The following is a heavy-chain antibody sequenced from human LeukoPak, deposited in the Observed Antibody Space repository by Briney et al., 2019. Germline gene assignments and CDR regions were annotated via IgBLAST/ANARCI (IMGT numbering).Heavy chain of an antibody. V-gene: IGHV3-15*01. CDR3: TTDRGRLGDRLRWYYYGMDV. Sequence: GGSLRLSCAASGFTFSNAWMSWVRQAPGKGLEWVGRIKSKTDGGTTDYAAPVKGRFTISRDDSKNTLYLQMNSLKTEDTAVYYCTTDRGRLGDRLRWYYYGMDVWGQGTTVTVSS. D-gene: IGHD1-26*01. CDR2: IKSKTDGGTT. J-gene: IGHJ6*02. CDR1: GFTFSNAW.